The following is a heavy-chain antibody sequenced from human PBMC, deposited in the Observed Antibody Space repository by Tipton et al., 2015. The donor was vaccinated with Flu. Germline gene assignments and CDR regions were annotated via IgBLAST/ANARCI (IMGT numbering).Heavy chain of an antibody. D-gene: IGHD6-19*01. Sequence: VQLVQSGGGLVKPGESLRLSCAASGFTFSNAQMNWVRQAPGKGLEWVGRIKSITDGATTDYAAPLKGRFTISRDDSKNTQYLEMNSLKTEATAVYYCTTDRPWARGWYTWGQGTRVTVSS. CDR2: IKSITDGATT. V-gene: IGHV3-15*01. CDR1: GFTFSNAQ. CDR3: TTDRPWARGWYT. J-gene: IGHJ5*02.